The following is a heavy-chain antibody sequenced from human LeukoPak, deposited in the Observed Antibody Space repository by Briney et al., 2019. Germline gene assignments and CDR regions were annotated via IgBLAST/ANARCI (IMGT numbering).Heavy chain of an antibody. CDR1: GITLSSYA. V-gene: IGHV1-69*13. CDR3: ARGSDY. CDR2: IIPIFGTA. J-gene: IGHJ4*02. Sequence: GASVKVSCKGSGITLSSYAMGWVRQVPGQGLEWMGGIIPIFGTANYAQKFQGRVTITADESTSTAYMELSSLRSEDTAVYYCARGSDYWGQGTLVTVSS.